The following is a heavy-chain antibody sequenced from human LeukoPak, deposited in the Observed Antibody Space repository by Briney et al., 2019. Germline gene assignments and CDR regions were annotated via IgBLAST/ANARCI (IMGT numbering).Heavy chain of an antibody. CDR2: ISGSGHRT. D-gene: IGHD1-1*01. Sequence: PGGSLRLSCAASGFTFSSYGVSWVRQAPGKGLEWVSGISGSGHRTYYADSVKGRFTISRDNAKNTLYLQMNSLRAEDTAVYYCARRIIRARGTRNWFDPWGQGTLVTVSS. CDR3: ARRIIRARGTRNWFDP. J-gene: IGHJ5*02. V-gene: IGHV3-23*01. CDR1: GFTFSSYG.